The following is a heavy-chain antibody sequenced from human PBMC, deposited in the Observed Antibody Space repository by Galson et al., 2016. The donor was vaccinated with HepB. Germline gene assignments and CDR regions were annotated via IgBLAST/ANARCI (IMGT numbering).Heavy chain of an antibody. D-gene: IGHD3-22*01. V-gene: IGHV3-33*01. CDR1: GFTFSSYG. Sequence: SLRLSCAASGFTFSSYGMHWVRQAPGKGLEWVAFIWYDGSNKYFVESVKGRFTISRDNSKNTVYLQMNSLRAEATAVYYCAREGKYYYDSSGYVRGGLDCWGQGALVTVSS. J-gene: IGHJ4*02. CDR3: AREGKYYYDSSGYVRGGLDC. CDR2: IWYDGSNK.